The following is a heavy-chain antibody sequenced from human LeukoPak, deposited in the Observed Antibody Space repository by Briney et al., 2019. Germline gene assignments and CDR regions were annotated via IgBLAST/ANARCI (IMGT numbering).Heavy chain of an antibody. CDR1: GGSISSYY. V-gene: IGHV4-59*12. D-gene: IGHD3-3*01. CDR2: IYYSGST. J-gene: IGHJ4*02. Sequence: SETLSLTCTVSGGSISSYYWSWIRQPPGKGLEWIGYIYYSGSTNYNPSLKNRVTISVDTSKNQFSLKLSSVTAADTAVYYCAREEVYDFWSGYIDLFDYWGQGTLVTVSS. CDR3: AREEVYDFWSGYIDLFDY.